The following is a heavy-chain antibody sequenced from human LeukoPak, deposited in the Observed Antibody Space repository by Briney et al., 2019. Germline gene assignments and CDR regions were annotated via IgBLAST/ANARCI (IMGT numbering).Heavy chain of an antibody. CDR1: GFTFSSYG. J-gene: IGHJ4*02. V-gene: IGHV3-30*18. D-gene: IGHD4-17*01. CDR2: ISYDGSNK. Sequence: GRSLRLSCAASGFTFSSYGMHWVRQAPGKGLEWVAVISYDGSNKYYADSVKGRFTISRDNSKNTLYLQMNSLRAEDTAVYYCAKDDYGDYALFDYWGQGTLVTVSS. CDR3: AKDDYGDYALFDY.